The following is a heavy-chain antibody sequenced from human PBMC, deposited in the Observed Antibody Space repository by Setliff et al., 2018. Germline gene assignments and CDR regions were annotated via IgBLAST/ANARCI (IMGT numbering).Heavy chain of an antibody. CDR1: GGAFSNYG. D-gene: IGHD2-2*01. J-gene: IGHJ4*02. Sequence: SVKVSCKASGGAFSNYGITWVRQAPGQGLEWMGGIIPIFGTANYAQKFQGRVTITTDESTSTAYMELRSLRSDDTAVYYCARGPPDFVVVPAAAKFDYWGPGTLVTVSS. V-gene: IGHV1-69*05. CDR3: ARGPPDFVVVPAAAKFDY. CDR2: IIPIFGTA.